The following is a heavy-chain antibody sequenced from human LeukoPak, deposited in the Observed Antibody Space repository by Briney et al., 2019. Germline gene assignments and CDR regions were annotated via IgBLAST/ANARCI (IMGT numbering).Heavy chain of an antibody. CDR1: GFTFSNTS. CDR2: NKRKTDGGTT. CDR3: TTGPYDYGSGTYYH. V-gene: IGHV3-15*01. J-gene: IGHJ4*02. D-gene: IGHD3-10*01. Sequence: PGGAPRLSRAAPGFTFSNTSMSGVPPAPGGGGGGGCPNKRKTDGGTTDYAAPVKGRFTISRDDSKNTLYVQMNSLKTEDTAVYYCTTGPYDYGSGTYYHWGQGTLVTVSS.